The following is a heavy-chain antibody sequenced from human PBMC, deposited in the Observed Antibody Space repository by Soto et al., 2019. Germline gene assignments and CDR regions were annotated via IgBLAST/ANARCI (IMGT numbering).Heavy chain of an antibody. CDR2: IYYSGST. CDR1: GGSISSSSYY. CDR3: ARQPGIAVAKPFDY. Sequence: TVSRTCAGCGGSISSSSYYWGWIRQPPGKGLEWIGSIYYSGSTYYNPSLKSRVTISVDTSKNQFSLKLSSVTAADTAVYYCARQPGIAVAKPFDYWGQGTLVTVSS. V-gene: IGHV4-39*01. J-gene: IGHJ4*02. D-gene: IGHD6-19*01.